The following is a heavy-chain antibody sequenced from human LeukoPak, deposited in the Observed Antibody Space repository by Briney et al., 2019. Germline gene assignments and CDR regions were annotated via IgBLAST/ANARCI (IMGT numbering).Heavy chain of an antibody. CDR3: ARETYAVRGVDY. CDR1: GFTFSSYG. D-gene: IGHD3-10*01. Sequence: GGSLRLSCAASGFTFSSYGMHWVRQAPGKGLEWVAIIWSDGINKYYADSVKGRFTISRDNSKNTLYLQMNSLRAEDTAVYYCARETYAVRGVDYWGQGTLVTVSS. V-gene: IGHV3-33*08. J-gene: IGHJ4*02. CDR2: IWSDGINK.